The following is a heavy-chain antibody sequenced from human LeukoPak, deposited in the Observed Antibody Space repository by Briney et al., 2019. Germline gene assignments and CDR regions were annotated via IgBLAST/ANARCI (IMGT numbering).Heavy chain of an antibody. V-gene: IGHV3-30-3*01. D-gene: IGHD3-9*01. Sequence: QSGGSLRLSCAASGFTFSSYAMHWVRQAPGKGLEWVAVISYDGSNKYYADSVKGRFTISRDNAKNSLYLQMNSLRAEDTAVYYCARGDRYYDILSVDYWGQGTLVTVSS. CDR1: GFTFSSYA. J-gene: IGHJ4*02. CDR3: ARGDRYYDILSVDY. CDR2: ISYDGSNK.